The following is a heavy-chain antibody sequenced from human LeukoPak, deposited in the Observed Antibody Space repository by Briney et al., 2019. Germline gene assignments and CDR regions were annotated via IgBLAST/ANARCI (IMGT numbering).Heavy chain of an antibody. V-gene: IGHV1-18*01. Sequence: ASVKVSCKASGYTFTSYGISWVRQAPGQGLEWMGWISAYNGNTNYAQKLQGRVTMTTDTSTSTAYMEPRSLRSDDTAVYYCARAPQIKGYDILTEPNAFDIWGQGTMVTVSS. CDR2: ISAYNGNT. CDR3: ARAPQIKGYDILTEPNAFDI. CDR1: GYTFTSYG. J-gene: IGHJ3*02. D-gene: IGHD3-9*01.